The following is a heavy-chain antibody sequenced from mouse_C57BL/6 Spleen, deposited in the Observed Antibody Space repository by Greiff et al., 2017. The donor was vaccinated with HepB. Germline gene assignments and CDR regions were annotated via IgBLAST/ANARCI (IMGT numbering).Heavy chain of an antibody. CDR3: ARDPDGYDLEGYYAMDY. V-gene: IGHV3-6*01. J-gene: IGHJ4*01. CDR2: ISYDGSN. Sequence: VQLKESGPGLVKPSQSLSLTCSVTGYSITSGYYWNWIRQFPGNKLEWMGYISYDGSNNYNPSLKNRISITRDTSKNQFFLKLNSVTTEDTATYYCARDPDGYDLEGYYAMDYWGQGTSVTVSS. D-gene: IGHD2-2*01. CDR1: GYSITSGYY.